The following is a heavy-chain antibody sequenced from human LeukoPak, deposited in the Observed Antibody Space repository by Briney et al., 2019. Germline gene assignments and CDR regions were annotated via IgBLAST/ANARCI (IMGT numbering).Heavy chain of an antibody. Sequence: PGGSLRLSCAASGFTFSSYWMHWVRQAPGKGVVWVSRINSDGSSISYADSVKGRFTISRDNAKNTLYLQMNSLRAEDKAVYYCTRGRGVSFDYWGQGTLVTVSS. CDR2: INSDGSSI. CDR3: TRGRGVSFDY. J-gene: IGHJ4*02. V-gene: IGHV3-74*01. CDR1: GFTFSSYW. D-gene: IGHD3-10*01.